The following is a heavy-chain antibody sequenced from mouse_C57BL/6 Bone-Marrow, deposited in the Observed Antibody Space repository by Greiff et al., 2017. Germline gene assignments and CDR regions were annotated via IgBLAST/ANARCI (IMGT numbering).Heavy chain of an antibody. D-gene: IGHD1-1*01. CDR1: GFNIKDDY. J-gene: IGHJ1*03. CDR2: IDPENGDT. Sequence: VQLQQSGAELVRPGASVKLSCTASGFNIKDDYMHWVKQRPEQGLEWIGWIDPENGDTAYASKFQGKATITADTSSNTAYLQLSSLTSEDTAVYYCTYYGSRYFDVWGTGTTVTVSS. V-gene: IGHV14-4*01. CDR3: TYYGSRYFDV.